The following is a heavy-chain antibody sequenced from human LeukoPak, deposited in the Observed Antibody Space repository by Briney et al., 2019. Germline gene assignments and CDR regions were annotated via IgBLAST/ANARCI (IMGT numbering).Heavy chain of an antibody. V-gene: IGHV4-61*01. CDR3: ARSYYYGSGSLSLHYYYYYMDV. CDR2: IYYSGST. CDR1: GYSISSGYY. Sequence: PSETLSLTCTVSGYSISSGYYWGWIRQPPGKGLEWIGYIYYSGSTNYNPSLKSRVTISVDTSKNQFSLKLSSVTAADTAVYYCARSYYYGSGSLSLHYYYYYMDVWGKGTTVTISS. J-gene: IGHJ6*03. D-gene: IGHD3-10*01.